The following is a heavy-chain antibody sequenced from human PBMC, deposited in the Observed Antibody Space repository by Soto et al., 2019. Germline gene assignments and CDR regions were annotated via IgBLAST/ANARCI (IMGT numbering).Heavy chain of an antibody. J-gene: IGHJ4*02. V-gene: IGHV3-21*01. Sequence: GGSLRLSCAASGFTFSSYSMNWVRQAPGKGLEWVSSISSSSSYIYYADSVKGRFTISRDNAKNSLYLQMNSLRAEDTAVYYCARSRGGYFEYTHDYSGQRTLVTVSA. D-gene: IGHD3-9*01. CDR2: ISSSSSYI. CDR3: ARSRGGYFEYTHDY. CDR1: GFTFSSYS.